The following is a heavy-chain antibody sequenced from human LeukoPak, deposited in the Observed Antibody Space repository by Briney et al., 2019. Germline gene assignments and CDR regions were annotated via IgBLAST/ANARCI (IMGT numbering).Heavy chain of an antibody. D-gene: IGHD2-15*01. V-gene: IGHV1-18*01. CDR2: ISAYNGNT. Sequence: ASVTVSCKASGYTFTSYAMHWVRQAPGQGLEWMGWISAYNGNTNYAQKLQGRVTMTTDTSTSTAYMELRSLRSDDTAVYYCARDGGHCSGGSCYSESFDYWGQGTLVTVSS. CDR1: GYTFTSYA. J-gene: IGHJ4*02. CDR3: ARDGGHCSGGSCYSESFDY.